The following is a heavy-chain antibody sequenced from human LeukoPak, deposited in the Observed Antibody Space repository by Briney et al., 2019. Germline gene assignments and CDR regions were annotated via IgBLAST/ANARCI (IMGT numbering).Heavy chain of an antibody. CDR1: GFTFSSYG. V-gene: IGHV3-33*06. CDR2: IWYDGSNK. J-gene: IGHJ4*02. CDR3: AKDGHSSAYYFDY. D-gene: IGHD3-22*01. Sequence: GRSLRLSCAASGFTFSSYGMHWVRQAPGKGLEWVAVIWYDGSNKYYADSVKGGFTISRDNSKNTLYLQMNSLRAEDTAVYYCAKDGHSSAYYFDYWGQGTLVTVSS.